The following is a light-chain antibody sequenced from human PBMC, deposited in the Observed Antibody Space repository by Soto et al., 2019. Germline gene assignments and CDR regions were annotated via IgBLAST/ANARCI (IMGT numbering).Light chain of an antibody. Sequence: EIVMTQSPATLSVSPGERATLSCRASQSVSSNLAWYQQKPGQAPRLLIYGASTRATGIPARFSGSGSGTDFTLTIRRLEPDDFAVYYCQQYGTSPPTFGQGTKVDIK. V-gene: IGKV3-15*01. J-gene: IGKJ1*01. CDR2: GAS. CDR3: QQYGTSPPT. CDR1: QSVSSN.